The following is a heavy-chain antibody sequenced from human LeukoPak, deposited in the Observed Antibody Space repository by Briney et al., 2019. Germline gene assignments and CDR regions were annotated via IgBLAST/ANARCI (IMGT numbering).Heavy chain of an antibody. J-gene: IGHJ5*02. CDR2: IGGDGNYI. V-gene: IGHV3-74*01. CDR3: APPPHIAATGTS. D-gene: IGHD6-13*01. Sequence: GGSLRLSCAASGFTFSNSWMQWVRQAPGMGLVWVSRIGGDGNYISYADSVEGRFTISRDNAKNTLYLQMSSLRAEDTAVYYCAPPPHIAATGTSLGQGTLVTVSS. CDR1: GFTFSNSW.